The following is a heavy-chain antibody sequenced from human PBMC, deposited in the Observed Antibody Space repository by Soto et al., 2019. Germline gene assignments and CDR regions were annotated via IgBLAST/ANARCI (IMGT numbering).Heavy chain of an antibody. CDR2: ISGSGGGP. D-gene: IGHD2-2*01. CDR1: GFTFSNYA. V-gene: IGHV3-23*01. J-gene: IGHJ4*02. CDR3: AQVAMGYCSSTSCRPPRPFDY. Sequence: GGSLRLSFAASGFTFSNYAMSWVRQAPGRGLEWVSSISGSGGGPYNPESVKGWFIISRDNSKNTLFLQMNSLRAEDTAVYYCAQVAMGYCSSTSCRPPRPFDYWGQGTLVTVSS.